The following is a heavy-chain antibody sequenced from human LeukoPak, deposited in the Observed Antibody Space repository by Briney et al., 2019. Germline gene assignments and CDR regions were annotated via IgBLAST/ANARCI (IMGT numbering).Heavy chain of an antibody. CDR2: ISGSSSYI. V-gene: IGHV3-21*01. J-gene: IGHJ3*01. Sequence: PGGPLRLSCAASGFTFSSYSMDWVRQAPGKGLEWVSSISGSSSYIYYADSVKGRFTISRDNAKNSLYLQMNSLRAEDTAVYYCARLLLAYCGGDCYPIPWGQGTMVTVSS. CDR3: ARLLLAYCGGDCYPIP. CDR1: GFTFSSYS. D-gene: IGHD2-21*02.